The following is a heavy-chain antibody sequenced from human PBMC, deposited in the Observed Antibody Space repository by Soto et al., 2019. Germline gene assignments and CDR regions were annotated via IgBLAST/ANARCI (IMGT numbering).Heavy chain of an antibody. CDR1: GGTFSSYA. Sequence: SVKVSCKASGGTFSSYAISWVRQAPGQGLEWMGGIIPIFGTANYAQKFQGRVTISVDTSKNQFSLKLSSVTAADTAVYYCASRSYGGNTPFDYWGQGTLVTVSS. V-gene: IGHV1-69*06. D-gene: IGHD2-15*01. CDR2: IIPIFGTA. J-gene: IGHJ4*02. CDR3: ASRSYGGNTPFDY.